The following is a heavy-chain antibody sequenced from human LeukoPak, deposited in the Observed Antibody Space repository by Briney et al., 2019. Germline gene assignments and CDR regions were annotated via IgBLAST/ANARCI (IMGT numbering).Heavy chain of an antibody. CDR3: ARARHYGSGRRPLDRGNWFDP. J-gene: IGHJ5*02. Sequence: GASVKVSCKASGYTFTGYYMRWVRQAPGQGLEWVGWINPNSGGTNYAQKFQGRVTMTRDTSISTAYMELSRLRSDDTAVYYCARARHYGSGRRPLDRGNWFDPWGQGTLVTVSS. CDR1: GYTFTGYY. V-gene: IGHV1-2*02. CDR2: INPNSGGT. D-gene: IGHD3-10*01.